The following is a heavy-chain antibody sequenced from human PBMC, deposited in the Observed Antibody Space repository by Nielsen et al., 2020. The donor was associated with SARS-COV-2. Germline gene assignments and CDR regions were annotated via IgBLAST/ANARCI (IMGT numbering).Heavy chain of an antibody. CDR1: GFTFDDYG. Sequence: GESLKISCAASGFTFDDYGMSWVRQAPGKGLEWVSGINWNGGSTGYADSVKGRFTISRDNAKDSVYLEMSSLRPEDTAFYYCAKDSSSSGGYWYFDLWGRGTLVTVSS. J-gene: IGHJ2*01. CDR3: AKDSSSSGGYWYFDL. CDR2: INWNGGST. D-gene: IGHD2-2*01. V-gene: IGHV3-20*04.